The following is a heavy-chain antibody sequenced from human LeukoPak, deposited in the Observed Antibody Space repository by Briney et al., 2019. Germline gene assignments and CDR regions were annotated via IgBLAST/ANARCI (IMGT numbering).Heavy chain of an antibody. CDR2: IFSNDEK. CDR1: GFSLTNAGLG. J-gene: IGHJ4*02. D-gene: IGHD2-8*02. Sequence: SGPTLVNPTKTLXLTCTVSGFSLTNAGLGVSWIRQPPGKALEWLAHIFSNDEKSYRTSLKSRLTISKDTSKSQVVLIMTNMDPVDTATYYCARALLVDYNFDYWGQGTLVTVSS. V-gene: IGHV2-26*01. CDR3: ARALLVDYNFDY.